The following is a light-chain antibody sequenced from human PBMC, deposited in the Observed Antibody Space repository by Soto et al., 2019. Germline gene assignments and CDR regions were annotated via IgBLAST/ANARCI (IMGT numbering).Light chain of an antibody. J-gene: IGKJ1*01. CDR1: RSISDW. CDR2: DAS. CDR3: LQYSSHSWT. Sequence: QSPSSLSPSVGDRVTITCRASRSISDWLAWYQQKPGKAPELLIFDASNLKSGVSSRFSGSGSGTEFTLTISRLQPDDVATYYCLQYSSHSWTFGQGTKVDIK. V-gene: IGKV1-5*01.